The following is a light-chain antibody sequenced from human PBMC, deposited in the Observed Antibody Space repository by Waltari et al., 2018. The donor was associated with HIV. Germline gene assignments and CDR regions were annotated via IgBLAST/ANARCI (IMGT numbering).Light chain of an antibody. V-gene: IGLV3-21*02. J-gene: IGLJ2*01. CDR2: GE. Sequence: SYVLTQPPSVSVDPGQTARIARGGHNIGFKSVHWYQQRPGQAPVMVVYGEDRPSGISERVSGSNSGSTATLSISRVEAGDEADYYCEVWDSGSDHVVFGGGTKLTVL. CDR1: NIGFKS. CDR3: EVWDSGSDHVV.